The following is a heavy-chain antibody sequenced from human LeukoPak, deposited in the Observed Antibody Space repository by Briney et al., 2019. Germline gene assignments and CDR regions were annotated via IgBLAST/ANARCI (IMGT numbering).Heavy chain of an antibody. CDR1: GYTFTSYD. Sequence: GASVKVSCKASGYTFTSYDINWVRQATGQGLEWMGWINPNSGGTNYAQKLQGRVTMTTDTSTSTAYMELRSLRSDDTAVYYCARDTGGSFLDYWGQGTLVTVSS. V-gene: IGHV1-18*01. CDR3: ARDTGGSFLDY. CDR2: INPNSGGT. J-gene: IGHJ4*02. D-gene: IGHD1-26*01.